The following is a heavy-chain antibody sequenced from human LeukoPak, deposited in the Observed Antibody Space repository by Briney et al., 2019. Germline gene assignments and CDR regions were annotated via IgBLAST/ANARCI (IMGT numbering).Heavy chain of an antibody. CDR2: ISWNSGSI. J-gene: IGHJ4*02. D-gene: IGHD4/OR15-4a*01. V-gene: IGHV3-9*01. Sequence: PGGSLRLSYAASGFTFDDYAMHWVRHAPGKGLEWVSGISWNSGSIGYADSVKGRFTISRDNAKNSLYLQMNSLRAEDTALYYCAKGGYGETYYFDYWGQGTLVTVSS. CDR1: GFTFDDYA. CDR3: AKGGYGETYYFDY.